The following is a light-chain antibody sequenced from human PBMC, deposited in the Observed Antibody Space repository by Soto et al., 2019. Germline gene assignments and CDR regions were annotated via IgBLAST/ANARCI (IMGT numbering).Light chain of an antibody. J-gene: IGKJ1*01. Sequence: EIVLTQSPATLSLSPGEGASLSCRASQNISTYLAWYQQRPGQVPRLLIYGVSKRAPAIPPRFSGSWSGTDFTLSVSGLETEDFATYYCQQRTNSPPWTFGQGTRVELK. CDR3: QQRTNSPPWT. CDR1: QNISTY. CDR2: GVS. V-gene: IGKV3-11*01.